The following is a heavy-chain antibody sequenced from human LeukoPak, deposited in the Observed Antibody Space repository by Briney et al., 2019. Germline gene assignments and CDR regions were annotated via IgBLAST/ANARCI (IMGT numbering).Heavy chain of an antibody. CDR2: IYSGGST. CDR3: ARARGIRYYYDSSGYYLDY. V-gene: IGHV3-53*04. CDR1: GFTVSSNY. J-gene: IGHJ4*02. D-gene: IGHD3-22*01. Sequence: PGGSLRLSCAASGFTVSSNYMSWVRQAPGKGLEWVSVIYSGGSTYYADSVKGRFTISRHNSKNTLYLQMNSLRAEDTAVYYCARARGIRYYYDSSGYYLDYWGQGTLVTVSS.